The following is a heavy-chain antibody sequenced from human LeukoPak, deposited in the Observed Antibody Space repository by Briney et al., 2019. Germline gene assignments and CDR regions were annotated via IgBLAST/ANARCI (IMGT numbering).Heavy chain of an antibody. CDR1: GFTFSSYG. J-gene: IGHJ4*02. D-gene: IGHD3-22*01. CDR3: AKDASLYDSSGYYYGLAIDY. V-gene: IGHV3-30*02. Sequence: GGSLRLSCAASGFTFSSYGMHWVRQAPGKGLEWVAFIQYDGSNKYYADSVKGRFTISRDNSKNTLYLQMNSLRAEDTAVYYCAKDASLYDSSGYYYGLAIDYWGQGTLVTVSS. CDR2: IQYDGSNK.